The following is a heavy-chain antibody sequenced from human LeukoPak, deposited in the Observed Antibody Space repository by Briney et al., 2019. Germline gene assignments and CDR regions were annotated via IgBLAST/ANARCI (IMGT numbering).Heavy chain of an antibody. Sequence: PGGSLRLSCAASGFTFSSYWMSWVRQAPGKGLEYVSAISSNGGSTYYANSVKGRFTISRDNSKNTLYLQMGSLRAEDMAVYYCARDRANRPGWGDLYTGKLDAFDIWGQGTMVTVSS. V-gene: IGHV3-64*01. CDR1: GFTFSSYW. CDR3: ARDRANRPGWGDLYTGKLDAFDI. J-gene: IGHJ3*02. CDR2: ISSNGGST. D-gene: IGHD3-16*01.